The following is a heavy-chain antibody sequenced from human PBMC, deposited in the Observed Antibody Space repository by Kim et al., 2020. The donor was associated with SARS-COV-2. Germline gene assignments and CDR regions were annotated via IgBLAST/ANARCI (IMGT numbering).Heavy chain of an antibody. J-gene: IGHJ4*02. CDR1: GYTFTSYY. CDR3: ARGEPTGYYDYVWGSYRYWYYFDY. CDR2: INPSGGST. Sequence: ASVKVSCKASGYTFTSYYMHWVRQAPGQGLEWMGIINPSGGSTSYAQKFQGRVTMTRDTSTSTVYMELSSLRSEDTAVYYCARGEPTGYYDYVWGSYRYWYYFDYWGQGTLVTVSS. D-gene: IGHD3-16*02. V-gene: IGHV1-46*01.